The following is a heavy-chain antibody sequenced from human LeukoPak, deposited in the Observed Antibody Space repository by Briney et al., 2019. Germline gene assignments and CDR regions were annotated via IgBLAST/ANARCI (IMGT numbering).Heavy chain of an antibody. CDR3: ARGPAAPYYFDY. D-gene: IGHD6-13*01. J-gene: IGHJ4*02. CDR2: IYYSGST. Sequence: SETLSLTCTVSGGSISSYYWSWIRQPPGKGLEWIGYIYYSGSTNYNPSLKSRVTISVDTSKNQFSLKPSSVTAADTAVYYCARGPAAPYYFDYWGQGTLVTVSS. CDR1: GGSISSYY. V-gene: IGHV4-59*01.